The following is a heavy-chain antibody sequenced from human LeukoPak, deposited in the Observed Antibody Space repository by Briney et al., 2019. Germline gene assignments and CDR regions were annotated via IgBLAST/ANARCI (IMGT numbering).Heavy chain of an antibody. CDR1: GGSISSYY. D-gene: IGHD3-10*01. CDR3: ARAGRNYYGSQNYYTWFDP. CDR2: IYYSGIT. J-gene: IGHJ5*02. V-gene: IGHV4-59*01. Sequence: SETLSLTCTVSGGSISSYYWSWIRQPPGKGLEWIGYIYYSGITNYSPSLTSRVTISVDTSKNQFSLKLSSVTAADTAVYYCARAGRNYYGSQNYYTWFDPWGQGTLVTVSS.